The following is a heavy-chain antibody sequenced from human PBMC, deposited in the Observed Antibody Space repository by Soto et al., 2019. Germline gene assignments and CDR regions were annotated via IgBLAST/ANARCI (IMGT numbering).Heavy chain of an antibody. CDR1: GFTFSTHT. CDR3: AKGLDRASLDF. Sequence: EVQLLESGGTLVQPGGSLRLSCVASGFTFSTHTMNWVRQAPGKGLEWVSRLTADSDATSYADSIKGRFTISRDNSKNTLYLQMNSLRAEDTAIYYCAKGLDRASLDFWGQGALVTVSS. CDR2: LTADSDAT. J-gene: IGHJ4*02. V-gene: IGHV3-23*01. D-gene: IGHD1-1*01.